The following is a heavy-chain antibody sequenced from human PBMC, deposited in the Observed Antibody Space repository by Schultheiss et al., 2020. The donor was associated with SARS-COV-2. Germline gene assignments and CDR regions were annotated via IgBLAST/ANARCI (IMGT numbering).Heavy chain of an antibody. CDR3: ARHRGDYNWFDP. Sequence: SETLSLTCTVSGGSISSGSYYWSWIRQPAGKGLEWIGRIYTSGSTNYNPSLKSRVTISVDTSKNQFSLKLSSVTAADTAVYYCARHRGDYNWFDPWGQGTLVTVSS. V-gene: IGHV4-61*02. D-gene: IGHD2-21*02. CDR1: GGSISSGSYY. CDR2: IYTSGST. J-gene: IGHJ5*02.